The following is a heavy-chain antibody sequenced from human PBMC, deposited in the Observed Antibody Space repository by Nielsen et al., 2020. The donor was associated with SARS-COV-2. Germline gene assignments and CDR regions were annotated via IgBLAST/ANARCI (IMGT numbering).Heavy chain of an antibody. CDR1: GFTFSSYA. CDR3: ARDKFGGRGVIKT. CDR2: ISGSGGST. J-gene: IGHJ5*02. V-gene: IGHV3-23*01. D-gene: IGHD3-10*01. Sequence: GESLKISCAASGFTFSSYAMSWVRQAPGKGLEWVSAISGSGGSTYYADSVKGRFTISRDNSKNTLYLQMNSLRAEDTAVYYCARDKFGGRGVIKTWGQGTLVTVSS.